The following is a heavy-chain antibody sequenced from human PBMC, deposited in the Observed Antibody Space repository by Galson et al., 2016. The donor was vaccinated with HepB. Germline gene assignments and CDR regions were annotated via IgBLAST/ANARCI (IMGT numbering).Heavy chain of an antibody. J-gene: IGHJ4*02. V-gene: IGHV3-48*02. D-gene: IGHD4-23*01. CDR1: GFTFSTFW. Sequence: SLRLSCAASGFTFSTFWMHWVRHAPGKGLEWVSYITSSSSTIYYADSVKGRFTISRDNAKNSLYLQMNSLRDEDTAVYYCARESYYGGNSLDQYYFDYWGQGTLVTVSS. CDR3: ARESYYGGNSLDQYYFDY. CDR2: ITSSSSTI.